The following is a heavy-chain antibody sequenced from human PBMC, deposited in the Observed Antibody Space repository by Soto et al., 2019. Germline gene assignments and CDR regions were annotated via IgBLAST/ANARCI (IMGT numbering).Heavy chain of an antibody. Sequence: QVQLQESGPGVVKPSETLSLTCTVSGASISGFYWSWIRKSAGKGLEWIGRIYATGTTDYNPSLKSRVMMSVDTSKKQFSLKLRSVTAADTAVYYCVRDGTKTLRDWFDPWGQGISVTVSS. CDR3: VRDGTKTLRDWFDP. V-gene: IGHV4-4*07. D-gene: IGHD1-1*01. CDR2: IYATGTT. CDR1: GASISGFY. J-gene: IGHJ5*02.